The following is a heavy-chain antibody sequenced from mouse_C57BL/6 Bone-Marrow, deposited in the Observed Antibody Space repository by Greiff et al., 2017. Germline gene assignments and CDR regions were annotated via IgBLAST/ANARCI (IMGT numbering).Heavy chain of an antibody. Sequence: DVTLVESGGGSVQPGGSMKLSCAASGFTFSDAWMDWVRQSPETGLEWVAEIRNKANNHATYYAESVKGRFTISRDDSKSSVYLQMNSLRAEDTGIYYCTRATVVATYWYFDVWGTGTTVTVSS. CDR3: TRATVVATYWYFDV. V-gene: IGHV6-6*01. CDR2: IRNKANNHAT. CDR1: GFTFSDAW. J-gene: IGHJ1*03. D-gene: IGHD1-1*01.